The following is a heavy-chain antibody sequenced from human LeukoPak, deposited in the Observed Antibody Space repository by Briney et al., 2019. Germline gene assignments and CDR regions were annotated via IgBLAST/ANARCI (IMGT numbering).Heavy chain of an antibody. D-gene: IGHD6-13*01. CDR1: GFTFSSYA. V-gene: IGHV3-30*01. Sequence: GRSLRLSCAASGFTFSSYAMHWVRQAPGKGLEWVAVISYDGSNKYYADSVKGRFTISRDNSKSTLYLQLNSLRAEDTAVYYCARDRRVAAPIGGFDPWGQGTLVTVSS. J-gene: IGHJ5*02. CDR3: ARDRRVAAPIGGFDP. CDR2: ISYDGSNK.